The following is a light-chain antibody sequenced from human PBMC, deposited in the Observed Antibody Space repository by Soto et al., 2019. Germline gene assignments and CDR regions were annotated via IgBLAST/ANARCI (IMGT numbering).Light chain of an antibody. J-gene: IGLJ1*01. CDR1: SSDVGDYNY. CDR3: TSYTRFSTLSV. Sequence: QSVLTQPASVSGSPGQSITTSCTGTSSDVGDYNYVSWYQQHPGKAPKLMIYEVSNRPSGVSNRFSGSKSGNTASLTISGLQAEDEADYYCTSYTRFSTLSVSGTGTKVTVL. V-gene: IGLV2-14*01. CDR2: EVS.